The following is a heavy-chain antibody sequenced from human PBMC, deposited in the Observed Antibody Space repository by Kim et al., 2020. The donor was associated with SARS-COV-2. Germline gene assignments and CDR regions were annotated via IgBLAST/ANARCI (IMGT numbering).Heavy chain of an antibody. CDR1: GYTLTGLS. Sequence: ASVKVSCKVSGYTLTGLSMHWVRQAPGKGLEWMGGFDPEDGETIYAQKFQGRVTMTEDTSTDTAYMDLSSLRSEDTAVYYCATLDSSGYYKEYYFDYWGQGTLVTVSS. V-gene: IGHV1-24*01. CDR2: FDPEDGET. D-gene: IGHD3-22*01. CDR3: ATLDSSGYYKEYYFDY. J-gene: IGHJ4*02.